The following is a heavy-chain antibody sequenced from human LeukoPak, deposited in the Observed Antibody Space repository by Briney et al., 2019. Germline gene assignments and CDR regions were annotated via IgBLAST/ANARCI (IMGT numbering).Heavy chain of an antibody. V-gene: IGHV3-66*01. CDR3: ASVPGIAVARPMVGYYFDY. CDR2: IYSGGST. D-gene: IGHD6-19*01. CDR1: GFTVSSNY. Sequence: GGSLRLSCAASGFTVSSNYMSWVRQAPGKGLEWVSIIYSGGSTYYADSVKGRFTISRDNSKNTLYLQMNSLRVEDTAVYYCASVPGIAVARPMVGYYFDYWGQGTLVTVSS. J-gene: IGHJ4*02.